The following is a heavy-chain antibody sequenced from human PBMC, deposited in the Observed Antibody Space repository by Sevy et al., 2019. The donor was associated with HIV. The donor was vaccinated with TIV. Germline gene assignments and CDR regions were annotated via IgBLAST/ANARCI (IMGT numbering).Heavy chain of an antibody. V-gene: IGHV4-38-2*01. CDR2: FYDSGST. CDR3: ARHQPDGLSTLFFDY. J-gene: IGHJ4*02. CDR1: GYSISSGYY. Sequence: SETLSLTCAVSGYSISSGYYWGWIRQPPGKGLEWIGSFYDSGSTYYNPSLKSRVTISVDTSKNQFSLKLSSVTAADTAVYSCARHQPDGLSTLFFDYWGQGTLVTVSS.